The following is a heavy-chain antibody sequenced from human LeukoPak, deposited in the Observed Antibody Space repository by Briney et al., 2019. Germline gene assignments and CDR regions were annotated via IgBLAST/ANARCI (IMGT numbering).Heavy chain of an antibody. CDR2: IGTAGDT. Sequence: GASLRLSCAASGFTFSSYDMHWVRQVTGKGLEWVSAIGTAGDTYYPGSVKGRFTISRENAKNSLYLQMNSLRAGDTAVYYCARGPRTLENWYFDLWGRGTLVTVSS. V-gene: IGHV3-13*01. CDR3: ARGPRTLENWYFDL. J-gene: IGHJ2*01. CDR1: GFTFSSYD. D-gene: IGHD3-3*01.